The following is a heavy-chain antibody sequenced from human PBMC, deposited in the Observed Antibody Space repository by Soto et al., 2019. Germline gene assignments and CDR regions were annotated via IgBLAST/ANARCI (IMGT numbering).Heavy chain of an antibody. J-gene: IGHJ6*02. D-gene: IGHD1-1*01. CDR3: ARPRSRLRPRHYYYYGMDV. CDR1: GGTFSSYA. Sequence: ASVKVSCKASGGTFSSYAISWVRQAPGQGLEWMGGIIPIFGTANYAQKFQGRVTITADESTSTAYMELSSLRSEDTAVYYCARPRSRLRPRHYYYYGMDVWGQGTTVTVSS. V-gene: IGHV1-69*13. CDR2: IIPIFGTA.